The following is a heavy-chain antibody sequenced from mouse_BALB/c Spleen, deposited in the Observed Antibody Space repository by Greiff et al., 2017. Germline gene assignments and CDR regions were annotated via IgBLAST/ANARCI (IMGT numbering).Heavy chain of an antibody. CDR1: GFNIKDYY. CDR3: ARSGGLRAMDY. D-gene: IGHD2-2*01. Sequence: EVKLVESGAELVRPGALVKLSCKASGFNIKDYYMHWVKQRPEQGLEWIGWIDPENGNTIYDPKFQGKASITADTSSNTAYLQLSSLTSEDTAVYYCARSGGLRAMDYWGQGTSVTVSS. J-gene: IGHJ4*01. CDR2: IDPENGNT. V-gene: IGHV14-1*02.